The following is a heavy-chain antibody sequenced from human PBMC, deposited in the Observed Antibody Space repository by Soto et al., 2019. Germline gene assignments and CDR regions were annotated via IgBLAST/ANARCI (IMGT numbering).Heavy chain of an antibody. CDR3: AREDDGGDRDYYGLDV. V-gene: IGHV4-30-4*01. CDR2: IHYSGSV. D-gene: IGHD2-21*02. J-gene: IGHJ6*02. CDR1: GGSISYDHYH. Sequence: QVQLQESGPGLVRPSQTLSLTCTVSGGSISYDHYHWTWIRQPPGKGLEWIGYIHYSGSVFYNPALQRRLSMSVATSKNLFSLKLSAVTAADTAVYFCAREDDGGDRDYYGLDVWGQGTTVTVSS.